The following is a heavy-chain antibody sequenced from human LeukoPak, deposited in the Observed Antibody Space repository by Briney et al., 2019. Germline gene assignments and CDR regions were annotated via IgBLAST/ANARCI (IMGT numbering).Heavy chain of an antibody. Sequence: GASVKVSCKASGGTFSSYAISWVRQAPGQGLEWMGRIIPILGIANYAQKFQGRVTITADKSTSTAYMELSSLRSEDTAVYYCARDHGGSYYDLPSYWGQGTLVTVPS. CDR3: ARDHGGSYYDLPSY. D-gene: IGHD1-26*01. J-gene: IGHJ4*02. CDR1: GGTFSSYA. CDR2: IIPILGIA. V-gene: IGHV1-69*04.